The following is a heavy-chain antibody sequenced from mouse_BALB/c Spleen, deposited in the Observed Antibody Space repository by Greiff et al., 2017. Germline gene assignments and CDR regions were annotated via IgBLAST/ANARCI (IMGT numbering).Heavy chain of an antibody. Sequence: VQLQQSGAELVKPGASVKLSCTASGFNIKDTYMHWVKQRPEQGLEWIGRIDPANGNTKYDPKFQGKATITADTSSNTAYLQLSSLTSEDTAVYYCARRYGGYLYCFDYWGQGTTLTVSS. D-gene: IGHD2-13*01. J-gene: IGHJ2*01. CDR2: IDPANGNT. CDR3: ARRYGGYLYCFDY. V-gene: IGHV14-3*02. CDR1: GFNIKDTY.